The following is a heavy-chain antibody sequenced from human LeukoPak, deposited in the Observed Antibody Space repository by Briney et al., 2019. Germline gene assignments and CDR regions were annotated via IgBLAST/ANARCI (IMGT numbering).Heavy chain of an antibody. D-gene: IGHD3-22*01. Sequence: GASVKVSCKASGNTFSNYGFSWVRQAPGQGLEWMGWINANSGNTDYAQNFQGRVTLTTDTSTNVAYMELRSLTSDDTVVYYCARDVGVTRFDPWGQGTLVTVSS. J-gene: IGHJ5*02. CDR3: ARDVGVTRFDP. CDR2: INANSGNT. V-gene: IGHV1-18*01. CDR1: GNTFSNYG.